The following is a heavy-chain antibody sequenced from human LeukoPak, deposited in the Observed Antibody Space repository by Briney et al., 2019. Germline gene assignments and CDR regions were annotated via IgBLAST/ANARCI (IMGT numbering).Heavy chain of an antibody. CDR1: RFNFSNYW. V-gene: IGHV3-7*01. Sequence: GGSLRLSCAASRFNFSNYWMTWVRPAPGKGLEWVANIKEDGSEEYYVDSVKGRFTISRDNAKNSLYLKMNSLRAEDTAVYYCARHCSSTSCRDSDAFDIWGQGTMVTVPS. D-gene: IGHD2-2*01. CDR2: IKEDGSEE. CDR3: ARHCSSTSCRDSDAFDI. J-gene: IGHJ3*02.